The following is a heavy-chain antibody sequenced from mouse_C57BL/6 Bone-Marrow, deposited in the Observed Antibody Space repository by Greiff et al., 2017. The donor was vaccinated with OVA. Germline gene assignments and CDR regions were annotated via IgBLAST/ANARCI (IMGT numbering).Heavy chain of an antibody. CDR3: TTLYGNYERVWFAY. CDR1: GFNIKDDY. J-gene: IGHJ3*01. CDR2: IDPENGDT. Sequence: DVKLMESGAELVRPGASVKLSCTASGFNIKDDYMHWVKQRPEQGLEWIGWIDPENGDTEYASKFQGKATITADTSSNTAYLQLSSLTSEDTAVYYCTTLYGNYERVWFAYWGQGTLVTVSA. D-gene: IGHD2-1*01. V-gene: IGHV14-4*01.